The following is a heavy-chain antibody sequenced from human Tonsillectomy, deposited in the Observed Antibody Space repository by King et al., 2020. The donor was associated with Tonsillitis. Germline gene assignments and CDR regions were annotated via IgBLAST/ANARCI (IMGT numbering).Heavy chain of an antibody. J-gene: IGHJ4*02. CDR1: GFTFNSYA. Sequence: VQLVESGGGLVQPGGSLRLSCAASGFTFNSYAMGWVRQAPGKGLEWVSAIGGVARRTYYADSVKGRFTISRDNSKNTLYLQMNSLRAEDTAVYYCARDAGVVAVHYFDYWGQGTLVTVSS. CDR2: IGGVARRT. V-gene: IGHV3-23*04. D-gene: IGHD3-22*01. CDR3: ARDAGVVAVHYFDY.